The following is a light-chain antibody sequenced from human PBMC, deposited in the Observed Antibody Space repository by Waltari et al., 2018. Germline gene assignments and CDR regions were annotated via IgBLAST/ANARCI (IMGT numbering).Light chain of an antibody. CDR3: TSYAGSNILV. J-gene: IGLJ2*01. V-gene: IGLV2-8*01. CDR2: EVS. CDR1: SSDVGGHNF. Sequence: QSALTQPPSASGSPGQSVTISCTGTSSDVGGHNFVSWYQQHPGKVPKLMIHEVSKRPSGVPDRFSGYKAGDTASLTVSGLQAEDEADYYCTSYAGSNILVFGGGTKLTVL.